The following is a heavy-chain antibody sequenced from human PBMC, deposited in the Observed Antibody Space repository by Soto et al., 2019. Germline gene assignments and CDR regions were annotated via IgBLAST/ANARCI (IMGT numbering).Heavy chain of an antibody. D-gene: IGHD2-15*01. CDR2: IKQDGGEK. V-gene: IGHV3-7*01. Sequence: WVANIKQDGGEKYCVDSVRGRFTISRDNAKNSLYLQMDSLRAEDTAVYYCARPMGYCSGGSCFPFVYWGQGTMVTVSS. CDR3: ARPMGYCSGGSCFPFVY. J-gene: IGHJ4*03.